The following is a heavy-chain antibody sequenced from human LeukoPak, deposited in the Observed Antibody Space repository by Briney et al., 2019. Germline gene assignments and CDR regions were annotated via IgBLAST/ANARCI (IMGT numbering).Heavy chain of an antibody. CDR2: VSYSGNS. V-gene: IGHV4-59*01. CDR1: GGSISTYY. J-gene: IGHJ4*02. D-gene: IGHD5-18*01. Sequence: PSETLSLTCIVFGGSISTYYWSWVRQPPGKGLEWIGYVSYSGNSDYNPSLKSRVAISIDTSKDQFSLRLRSVTAADTAVYYCARENDRYGRIDYWGQGTLVTVSS. CDR3: ARENDRYGRIDY.